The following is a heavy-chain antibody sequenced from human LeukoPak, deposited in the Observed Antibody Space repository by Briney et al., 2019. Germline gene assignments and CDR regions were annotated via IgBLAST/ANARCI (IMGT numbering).Heavy chain of an antibody. CDR3: ARDPWGWFGEGGFDY. V-gene: IGHV4-30-4*08. CDR2: IYYSGST. D-gene: IGHD3-10*01. J-gene: IGHJ4*02. CDR1: GGSISSGDYY. Sequence: SQTLSLTCTVSGGSISSGDYYWSWIRQPPGKGLEWIGYIYYSGSTYYNPSLKSRVTISVATSKNQFSLKLSSVTAADTAVYYCARDPWGWFGEGGFDYWGQGTLVTVSS.